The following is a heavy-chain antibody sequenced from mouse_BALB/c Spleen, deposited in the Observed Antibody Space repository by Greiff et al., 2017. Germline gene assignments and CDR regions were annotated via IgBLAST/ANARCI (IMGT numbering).Heavy chain of an antibody. V-gene: IGHV1-7*01. CDR3: ATVDFDY. CDR2: INPSTGYT. Sequence: QVQLQQSGAELAKPGASVKMSCKASGYTFTSYWMHWVKQRPGQGLEWIGYINPSTGYTEYNQKFKDKATLTADKSSSTAYMQLSSLTSEDSAVYYCATVDFDYWGQGTTLTVSS. CDR1: GYTFTSYW. J-gene: IGHJ2*01. D-gene: IGHD1-1*02.